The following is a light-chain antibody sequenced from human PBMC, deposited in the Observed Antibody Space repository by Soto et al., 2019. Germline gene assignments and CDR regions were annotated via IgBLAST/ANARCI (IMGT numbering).Light chain of an antibody. CDR1: TGAVTSGNY. CDR2: TTI. Sequence: QAVVTQEPSLTVSPGGTVTLTCASSTGAVTSGNYPSWFQQKPGQVPRALIYTTINTYSWTPARFSGSLLGDKAALTLSGVQPEDEAEYYCLLYYGGAYVFGSGTKLTVL. J-gene: IGLJ1*01. CDR3: LLYYGGAYV. V-gene: IGLV7-43*01.